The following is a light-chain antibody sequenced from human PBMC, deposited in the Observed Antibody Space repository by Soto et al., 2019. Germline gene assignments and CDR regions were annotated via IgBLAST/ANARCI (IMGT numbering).Light chain of an antibody. Sequence: QSALTQPASVYGSPGQSITISCTGTSSDVGGYNYVSWYQQHPGKAPKLMIYEVSNRPSGVSNRFSGSKSGNTASLTISGLQAEDEADYYCSSYTSSSPLGVLFGGGTQLTVL. CDR3: SSYTSSSPLGVL. J-gene: IGLJ2*01. CDR1: SSDVGGYNY. CDR2: EVS. V-gene: IGLV2-14*01.